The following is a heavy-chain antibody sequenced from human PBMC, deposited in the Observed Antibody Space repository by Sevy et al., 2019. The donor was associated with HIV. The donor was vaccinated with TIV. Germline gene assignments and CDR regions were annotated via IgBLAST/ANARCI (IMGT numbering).Heavy chain of an antibody. Sequence: GGSLRLSCTASGFTFSNYAMSWVRQAPGRGLEWVSNISGGGGSTYYADSVKGRFTISRDNSKITLYLRMNSLRAEDTAVYYCAKGCIYASWSFIYYYMYVLGKGTTVTVSS. V-gene: IGHV3-23*01. J-gene: IGHJ6*03. CDR3: AKGCIYASWSFIYYYMYV. D-gene: IGHD3-10*01. CDR1: GFTFSNYA. CDR2: ISGGGGST.